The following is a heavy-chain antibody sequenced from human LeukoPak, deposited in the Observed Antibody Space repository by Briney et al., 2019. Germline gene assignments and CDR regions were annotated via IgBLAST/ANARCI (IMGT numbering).Heavy chain of an antibody. CDR2: IKSKTDGGTI. Sequence: PGGSLRLSCVGSGFTFSDAWMSWVRQAPGKGLEWVGRIKSKTDGGTIDYAAPLKGRFTISRDDSRNTLYLQMNSLKTEDTAVYYCNTQRQDGWWGQGTLVTVS. D-gene: IGHD2-15*01. J-gene: IGHJ4*02. CDR3: NTQRQDGW. CDR1: GFTFSDAW. V-gene: IGHV3-15*01.